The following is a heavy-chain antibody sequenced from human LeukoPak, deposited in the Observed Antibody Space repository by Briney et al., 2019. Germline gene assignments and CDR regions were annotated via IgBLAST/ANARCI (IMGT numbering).Heavy chain of an antibody. D-gene: IGHD5-12*01. V-gene: IGHV5-51*01. CDR3: ARVYSAYAFDY. J-gene: IGHJ4*02. CDR1: GYRFTSYW. CDR2: IYPGDSDT. Sequence: GESLKISCKGSGYRFTSYWIGWVRQMPGKGLEWMGIIYPGDSDTKYSPSFQGQVTISADRSISTAYLQWSSLKASDTAMYYCARVYSAYAFDYWGQGAPVTVFS.